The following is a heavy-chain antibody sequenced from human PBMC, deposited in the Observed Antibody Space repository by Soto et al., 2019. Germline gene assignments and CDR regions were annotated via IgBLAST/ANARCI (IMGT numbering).Heavy chain of an antibody. CDR2: INHSGNT. CDR1: GGSFSGYY. V-gene: IGHV4-34*01. CDR3: ARSPLYYDFWSGYLHTEKYNWFDP. Sequence: PSETLSLTCAVYGGSFSGYYWSWIRQPPGKGLEWIGEINHSGNTNYNPSLKSRVTISVDTSKNQFSLKLSSVTAADTAVYYCARSPLYYDFWSGYLHTEKYNWFDPWGQGTLVTVSS. D-gene: IGHD3-3*01. J-gene: IGHJ5*02.